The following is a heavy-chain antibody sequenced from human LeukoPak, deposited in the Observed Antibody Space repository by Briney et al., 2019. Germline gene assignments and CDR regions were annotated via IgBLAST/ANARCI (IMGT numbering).Heavy chain of an antibody. CDR2: IYYSGTT. CDR3: ATLLRYFDWLLEGGGY. J-gene: IGHJ4*02. Sequence: SETLSLTCTVSGGSISSSDYYWGWIRQPPGKGLEWIASIYYSGTTHYNPSLKSRVTMSVDTSKNQFSLKLSSVTAADTAVYYCATLLRYFDWLLEGGGYWGQGTLVTVSS. CDR1: GGSISSSDYY. D-gene: IGHD3-9*01. V-gene: IGHV4-39*07.